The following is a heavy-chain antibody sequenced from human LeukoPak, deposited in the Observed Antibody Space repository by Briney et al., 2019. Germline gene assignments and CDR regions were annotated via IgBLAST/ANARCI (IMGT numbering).Heavy chain of an antibody. CDR1: GGSISYY. D-gene: IGHD7-27*01. CDR3: ARHSDKTGFYSDS. J-gene: IGHJ4*02. Sequence: SETLSLTCTVSGGSISYYWSWIRQPPGKGLEWIGYVFYTGSTNYNPSLKSRVTISMDRSENQFSLKLSSVTAADTAVYYCARHSDKTGFYSDSWGQGTLVTVSS. CDR2: VFYTGST. V-gene: IGHV4-59*08.